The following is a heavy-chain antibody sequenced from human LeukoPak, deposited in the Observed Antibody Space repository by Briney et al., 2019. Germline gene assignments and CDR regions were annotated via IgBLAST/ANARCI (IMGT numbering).Heavy chain of an antibody. CDR1: GGTFSSYA. D-gene: IGHD5/OR15-5a*01. J-gene: IGHJ5*02. V-gene: IGHV1-69*13. CDR2: IIPIFGKA. CDR3: ERDVPPSTISFDP. Sequence: SVKVSCKASGGTFSSYAISWVRQAPGQGLEWMGGIIPIFGKANYAQKFQGRVTITADESTSTAYMELSSLRSEDTAVYYCERDVPPSTISFDPWGQGTLVTVSS.